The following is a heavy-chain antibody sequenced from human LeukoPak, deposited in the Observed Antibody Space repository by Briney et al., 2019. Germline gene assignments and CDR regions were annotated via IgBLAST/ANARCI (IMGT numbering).Heavy chain of an antibody. J-gene: IGHJ4*02. Sequence: GASVTVSCTASGYTFTGYYMHWVRQAPGQGLEWMGWINPNSGGTNYAQKFQGWVTMTRDTSISTAYMELSRLRSDDTAVYYCARDQTYYYDSSGYWSFDYWGQGTLVTVSS. CDR2: INPNSGGT. CDR1: GYTFTGYY. V-gene: IGHV1-2*04. CDR3: ARDQTYYYDSSGYWSFDY. D-gene: IGHD3-22*01.